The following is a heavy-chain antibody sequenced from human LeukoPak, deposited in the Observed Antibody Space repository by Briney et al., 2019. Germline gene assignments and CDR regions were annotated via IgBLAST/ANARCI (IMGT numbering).Heavy chain of an antibody. CDR2: IYGGGST. CDR3: ARGDPIVVVY. CDR1: GFTFNSYA. J-gene: IGHJ4*02. D-gene: IGHD3-22*01. V-gene: IGHV3-53*01. Sequence: PGGSLRLSCAASGFTFNSYAMHWVRQAPGKGLEWVSVIYGGGSTYYADSVKGRFTIFRDNSKNTVYLQMNSLRAEDTAVYYCARGDPIVVVYWGQGTLVTVSS.